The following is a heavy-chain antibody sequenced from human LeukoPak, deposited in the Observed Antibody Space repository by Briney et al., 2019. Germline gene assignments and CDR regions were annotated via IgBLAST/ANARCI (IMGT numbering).Heavy chain of an antibody. D-gene: IGHD4-17*01. CDR1: GFTFSDYY. CDR3: ARGDYGDYEDAFDI. CDR2: ISSSSSTI. J-gene: IGHJ3*02. Sequence: GGSLRLSCAASGFTFSDYYMSWIRQAPGKGLEWVSYISSSSSTIYYADSVKGRFTISRDNAKNSLYLQMNSLRDEDTAVYYCARGDYGDYEDAFDIWGQGTMVTVSS. V-gene: IGHV3-11*04.